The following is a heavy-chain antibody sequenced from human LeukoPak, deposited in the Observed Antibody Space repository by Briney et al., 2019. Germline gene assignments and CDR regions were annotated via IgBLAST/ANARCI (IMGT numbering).Heavy chain of an antibody. CDR2: INHSGST. Sequence: SETLSLTCAVYGGSFSGYYWSWIRQPPGKGLEWIGEINHSGSTNYNPSLKSRVTISVDTSKNQFSLKLSSVTAADTAVYYCARLSDGDYVTRGDYWGQGTLVTVSS. CDR3: ARLSDGDYVTRGDY. V-gene: IGHV4-34*01. CDR1: GGSFSGYY. J-gene: IGHJ4*02. D-gene: IGHD4-17*01.